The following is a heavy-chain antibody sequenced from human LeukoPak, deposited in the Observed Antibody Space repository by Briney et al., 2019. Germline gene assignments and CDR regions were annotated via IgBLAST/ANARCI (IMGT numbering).Heavy chain of an antibody. D-gene: IGHD2-21*02. V-gene: IGHV1-2*02. Sequence: GASVKVSCKASGYTFTGYYMHWVRQAPGQGLEWMGWINLNSGGTNYAQKFQGRVTMTRDTSISAAYMELSRLGSDDTAVYYCARVAGGDWYYFDFWGQGTLVTVSS. CDR1: GYTFTGYY. CDR2: INLNSGGT. J-gene: IGHJ4*02. CDR3: ARVAGGDWYYFDF.